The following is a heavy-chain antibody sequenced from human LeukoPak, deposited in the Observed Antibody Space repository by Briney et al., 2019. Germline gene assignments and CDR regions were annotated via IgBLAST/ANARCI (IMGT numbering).Heavy chain of an antibody. D-gene: IGHD4-23*01. CDR1: GGSISSYY. CDR3: ARAYGTTVAYYFDY. V-gene: IGHV4-59*08. Sequence: PSETLSLTCTVSGGSISSYYWSWIRQPPGKGLEWIGYIYYSGSTNYNPSLKSRVTISVDTSKNQFSLKLSSVTAADMAVYYCARAYGTTVAYYFDYWGQGTLVTVSS. J-gene: IGHJ4*02. CDR2: IYYSGST.